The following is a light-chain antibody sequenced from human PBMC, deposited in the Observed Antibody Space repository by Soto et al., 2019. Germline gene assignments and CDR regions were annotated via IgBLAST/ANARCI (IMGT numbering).Light chain of an antibody. V-gene: IGLV2-8*01. CDR1: SSYVGGYNY. Sequence: HSVLTQPASVSGCPGQSVTISCTGTSSYVGGYNYVSWYQQHPGKAPKLMIYEVSKRPSGVPDRFSGSKSGNTASLTVSGLQAEDEADYYCSSYAGSNNYVFGTGTKVTVL. J-gene: IGLJ1*01. CDR3: SSYAGSNNYV. CDR2: EVS.